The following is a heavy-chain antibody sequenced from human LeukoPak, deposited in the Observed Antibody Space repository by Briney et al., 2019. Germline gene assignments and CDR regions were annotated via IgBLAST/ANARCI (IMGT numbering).Heavy chain of an antibody. D-gene: IGHD5-12*01. V-gene: IGHV3-11*01. CDR3: AKHFAQRGYSGYCPN. CDR1: GLSFSDYY. Sequence: NTGGSLRLSCAASGLSFSDYYMGWIRQAPGRGPEWISYISNSGTWIRYADSVKGRFLVSRDNAKKSLYLEMSSLRAEDTAVYYCAKHFAQRGYSGYCPNWGQGTLVTVSS. CDR2: ISNSGTWI. J-gene: IGHJ4*02.